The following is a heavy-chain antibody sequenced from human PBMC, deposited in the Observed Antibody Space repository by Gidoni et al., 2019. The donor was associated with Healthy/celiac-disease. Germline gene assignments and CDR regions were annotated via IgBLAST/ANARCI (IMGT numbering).Heavy chain of an antibody. V-gene: IGHV4-59*01. D-gene: IGHD2-8*01. CDR2: IYYSGST. CDR1: GGSISSYY. CDR3: AREKRGVFDY. Sequence: QVQLQESGPGLVKPSETLSLTCPVSGGSISSYYWSWIRQPPGKGLAWSGYIYYSGSTNYKPSLKSRVTISVDTSKNQFSLKLSSVTAADTAVYYCAREKRGVFDYWGQGTLVTVSS. J-gene: IGHJ4*02.